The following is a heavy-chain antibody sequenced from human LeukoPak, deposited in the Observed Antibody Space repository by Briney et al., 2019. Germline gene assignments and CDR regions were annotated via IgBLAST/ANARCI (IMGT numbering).Heavy chain of an antibody. J-gene: IGHJ3*01. V-gene: IGHV3-30*04. CDR3: ARDRRQLLVPSLDGDGFDV. CDR1: GFTFSSFS. CDR2: ISYDATNK. D-gene: IGHD6-13*01. Sequence: GRSLRLSCVAFGFTFSSFSMHWVRQAPGKGLEWVAVISYDATNKFYADFVKGRLTISRDNSKNTLYLQIDSLTPEDTSTYFCARDRRQLLVPSLDGDGFDVWGQGTLVTVSS.